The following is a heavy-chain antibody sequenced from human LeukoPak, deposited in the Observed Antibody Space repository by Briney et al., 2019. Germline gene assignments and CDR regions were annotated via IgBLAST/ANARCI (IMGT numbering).Heavy chain of an antibody. J-gene: IGHJ3*02. CDR1: GGSFSSSSYY. CDR2: LFYSVNT. D-gene: IGHD1-14*01. Sequence: SETLSLTCTVSGGSFSSSSYYWGWIRQPPGKGLEWIGSLFYSVNTYYNPSLKSRVTISVDTSKNQFSLKLSSVSAADTAVYYCARHLRASGLTPESAFDIWGQGTMVIVSS. V-gene: IGHV4-39*01. CDR3: ARHLRASGLTPESAFDI.